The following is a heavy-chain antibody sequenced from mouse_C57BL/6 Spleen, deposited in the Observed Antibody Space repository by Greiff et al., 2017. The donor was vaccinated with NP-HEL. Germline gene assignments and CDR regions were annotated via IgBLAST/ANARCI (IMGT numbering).Heavy chain of an antibody. CDR1: GYTFTDYN. D-gene: IGHD1-1*01. CDR2: INPNNGGT. J-gene: IGHJ1*03. V-gene: IGHV1-22*01. CDR3: ARLRIKTDWYFDV. Sequence: EVQLQQSGPELVKPGASVKMSCKASGYTFTDYNMHWVKQSHGKSLEWIGYINPNNGGTSYNQKFKGKATLTVNKSSSTAYMELSSLTSEDSAVYYCARLRIKTDWYFDVWGTRTTVTVSS.